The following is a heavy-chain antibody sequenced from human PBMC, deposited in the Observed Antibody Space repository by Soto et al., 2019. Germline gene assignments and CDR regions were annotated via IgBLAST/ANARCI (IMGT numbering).Heavy chain of an antibody. CDR1: GFTFSNYA. Sequence: PGGSLRLSCAASGFTFSNYAMSWVRQAPGKGLDWVSAITASGGSTYHADSVKGRFTISRDNSKNTLYLQMNSLRAEDTAVYYCAKGSAHGSPYYFDYWGQGTLVTVAS. CDR2: ITASGGST. J-gene: IGHJ4*02. CDR3: AKGSAHGSPYYFDY. V-gene: IGHV3-23*01. D-gene: IGHD6-25*01.